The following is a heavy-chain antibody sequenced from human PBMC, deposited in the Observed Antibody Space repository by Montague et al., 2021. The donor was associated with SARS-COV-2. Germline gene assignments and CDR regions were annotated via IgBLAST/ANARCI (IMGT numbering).Heavy chain of an antibody. Sequence: SETLSLTCSVSGGSISSGSYYWGWIRQPPGKGLEWIGAIYYTGGTHQNPSLRSRVTISIDTSNNQISLKMTSVTAADTAVYYCARSSFVGDPGLGGGYYYRPDVWGQGTTVTVSS. CDR3: ARSSFVGDPGLGGGYYYRPDV. V-gene: IGHV4-39*01. D-gene: IGHD2-15*01. CDR1: GGSISSGSYY. CDR2: IYYTGGT. J-gene: IGHJ6*02.